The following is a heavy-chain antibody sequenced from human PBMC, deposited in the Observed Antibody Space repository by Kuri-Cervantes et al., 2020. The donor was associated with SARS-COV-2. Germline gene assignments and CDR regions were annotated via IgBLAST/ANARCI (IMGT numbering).Heavy chain of an antibody. D-gene: IGHD6-19*01. CDR2: IYYSGST. CDR3: ARGAAVAATCSDY. V-gene: IGHV4-59*11. J-gene: IGHJ4*02. CDR1: GGSITSHY. Sequence: GSLRLSCTVSGGSITSHYWNWIRQSPGRGLEWIGYIYYSGSTKYNPSLNSRVTMSVDTSKNQFSLKLSSVTAADTAVYFCARGAAVAATCSDYWGQGTLVTVSS.